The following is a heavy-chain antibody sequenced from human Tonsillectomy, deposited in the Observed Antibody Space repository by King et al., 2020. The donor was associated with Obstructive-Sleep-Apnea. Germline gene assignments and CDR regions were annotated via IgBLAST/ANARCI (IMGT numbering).Heavy chain of an antibody. CDR2: ISFDGSNK. D-gene: IGHD2-15*01. CDR3: AKQKEDIVVVVAATPPYFDY. J-gene: IGHJ4*02. CDR1: GFTFRSYG. Sequence: VQLVESGGGVVQPGRSLRLSCAASGFTFRSYGMHWVRQAPGKGLEWVAVISFDGSNKYYADSVKCRFTISRDNSKNTLYLQMNSLRAEDTAVYYCAKQKEDIVVVVAATPPYFDYWGQGTLVTVSS. V-gene: IGHV3-30*18.